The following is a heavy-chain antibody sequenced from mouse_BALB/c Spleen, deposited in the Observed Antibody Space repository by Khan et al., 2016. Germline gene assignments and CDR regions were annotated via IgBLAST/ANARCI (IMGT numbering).Heavy chain of an antibody. D-gene: IGHD2-1*01. CDR2: ISTGVNT. J-gene: IGHJ2*03. CDR1: GFTFRNYA. Sequence: EVELVESGGGLVKPGESLKLSCAASGFTFRNYAMSWVRQTPQKRLEWVASISTGVNTYYADSEKGRFTISRDNARNILYLQMSNMRSEDTAMFYCTREVYGNYGDCFDYLGRGTSLTVSS. CDR3: TREVYGNYGDCFDY. V-gene: IGHV5-6-5*01.